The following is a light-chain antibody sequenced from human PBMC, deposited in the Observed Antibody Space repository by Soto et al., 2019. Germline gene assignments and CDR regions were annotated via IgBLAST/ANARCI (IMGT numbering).Light chain of an antibody. J-gene: IGLJ1*01. Sequence: QSVLTQPPSASGTPGQRVTISCSGSSSNIGSNYVYWYQQLPGTAPKLLIYRINQRPSGVPDRFSGSKSGSSASLAISGLRSEDEADYYCATWDDSLSAYVFGTGTKLTV. CDR1: SSNIGSNY. CDR3: ATWDDSLSAYV. V-gene: IGLV1-47*01. CDR2: RIN.